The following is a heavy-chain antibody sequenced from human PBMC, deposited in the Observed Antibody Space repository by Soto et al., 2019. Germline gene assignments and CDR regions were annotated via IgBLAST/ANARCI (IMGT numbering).Heavy chain of an antibody. J-gene: IGHJ6*02. V-gene: IGHV3-53*01. CDR3: ATIAAALGEYYNGMDV. CDR1: GFTVSNNY. CDR2: IYSGGYT. Sequence: EVQLVESGGGLIQPGGSLRLSCAVSGFTVSNNYMSWVRQAPGKGLEGVSVIYSGGYTAYGDSVKGRFTISRDNSKNTVYLQMSGLRAEDTAIYYCATIAAALGEYYNGMDVWGQGTTVSVSS. D-gene: IGHD6-13*01.